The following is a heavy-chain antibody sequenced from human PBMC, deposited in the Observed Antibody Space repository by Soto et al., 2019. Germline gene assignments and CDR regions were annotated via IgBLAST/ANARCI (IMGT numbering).Heavy chain of an antibody. CDR3: AKDPSSGFAMENYFEY. Sequence: EVQLSGSGGGLVQPGGSLRLSCAASGFTFSSYAMSWVRKAPGKGLEWVSAISGGSTSTYYADSVKGRFTISRDNSKNTLYLQMNSLRAEETAVYYCAKDPSSGFAMENYFEYWCQGTLVTVSS. D-gene: IGHD3-10*01. J-gene: IGHJ4*02. CDR2: ISGGSTST. CDR1: GFTFSSYA. V-gene: IGHV3-23*01.